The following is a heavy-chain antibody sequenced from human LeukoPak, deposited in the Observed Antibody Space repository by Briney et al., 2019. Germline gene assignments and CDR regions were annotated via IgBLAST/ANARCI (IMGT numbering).Heavy chain of an antibody. D-gene: IGHD3-3*02. Sequence: RGCLRLSCAAAGFTFSKDCMGWVRQAPGNWLEWVAAISTMGDSTEYTNSRKGRLTISTDNSMNTMYLQMHRLRAEDTAVYYCEKHLWARGGLYTDLLDCWGQGTLVTVSS. J-gene: IGHJ4*02. CDR3: EKHLWARGGLYTDLLDC. V-gene: IGHV3-23*01. CDR1: GFTFSKDC. CDR2: ISTMGDST.